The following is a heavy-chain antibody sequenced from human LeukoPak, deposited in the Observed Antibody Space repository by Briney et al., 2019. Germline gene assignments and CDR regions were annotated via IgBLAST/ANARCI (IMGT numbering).Heavy chain of an antibody. CDR1: GASISSSSYY. Sequence: SETLSLTCTVSGASISSSSYYWGWIRQTPGRGLEWIASLDSDENTYYNAALKGRVTISVDMSLNHFSLRLSSVTAADSGVYYCARQAIEYVGGFWFDPRGQGTLVAVSS. CDR3: ARQAIEYVGGFWFDP. J-gene: IGHJ5*02. V-gene: IGHV4-39*01. CDR2: LDSDENT. D-gene: IGHD3-16*01.